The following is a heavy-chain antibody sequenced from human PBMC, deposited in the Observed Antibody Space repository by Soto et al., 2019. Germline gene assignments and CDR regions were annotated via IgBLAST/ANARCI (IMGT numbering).Heavy chain of an antibody. CDR1: GVAMTYGGYS. D-gene: IGHD2-2*01. V-gene: IGHV4-30-2*06. CDR2: IGHLETT. J-gene: IGHJ5*02. Sequence: PSETLSLTCSVSGVAMTYGGYSWSWIRQSPEKGLEWLGYIGHLETTYYNPSFKSRLSLSIDRSRTQFSLKMSSVTAADTAVYYCARGRVVVPAAVMFNCLDPWGQGALVTVSS. CDR3: ARGRVVVPAAVMFNCLDP.